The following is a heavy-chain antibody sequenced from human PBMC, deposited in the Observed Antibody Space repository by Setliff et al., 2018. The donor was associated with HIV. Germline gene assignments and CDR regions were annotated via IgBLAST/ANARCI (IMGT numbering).Heavy chain of an antibody. CDR2: INSDGSST. CDR1: FSSYW. J-gene: IGHJ5*02. D-gene: IGHD3-3*01. CDR3: ARESMYYNFWRYHSWFDP. V-gene: IGHV3-74*01. Sequence: FSSYWMHWVRQAPGKGLVWVSRINSDGSSTSYADSVKGRFTISRDNAKNTLYLQMNSLRAEDTAVYYCARESMYYNFWRYHSWFDPWGQGIQVTVSS.